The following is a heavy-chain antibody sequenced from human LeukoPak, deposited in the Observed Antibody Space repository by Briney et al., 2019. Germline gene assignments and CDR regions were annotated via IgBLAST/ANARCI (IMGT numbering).Heavy chain of an antibody. J-gene: IGHJ1*01. D-gene: IGHD3-22*01. CDR3: ARRRYYDGSGYLE. CDR2: IYYSGRT. V-gene: IGHV4-39*01. Sequence: SETLSLTCSVSGDSVSRSDSYWDWIRQPPGKGLEWIGTIYYSGRTYYSPSLKSRVTMSVDPSNNQFSLNLRSVTAADTAVYYYARRRYYDGSGYLEWGQGTLLSVSS. CDR1: GDSVSRSDSY.